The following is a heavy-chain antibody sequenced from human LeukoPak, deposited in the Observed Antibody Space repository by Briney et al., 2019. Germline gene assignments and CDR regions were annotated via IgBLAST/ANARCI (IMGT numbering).Heavy chain of an antibody. D-gene: IGHD6-13*01. J-gene: IGHJ3*02. CDR2: ISGSGGST. Sequence: GGSLRLSCAASGFTFSSYAMSWVRQAPGKGLEWVSAISGSGGSTYYADSVKGRFTISRDNSRNTVYLQMNSLRAEDTAVYYCARVLSGIAAAGTRVDAFDIWGQGTMVTVSS. CDR3: ARVLSGIAAAGTRVDAFDI. CDR1: GFTFSSYA. V-gene: IGHV3-23*01.